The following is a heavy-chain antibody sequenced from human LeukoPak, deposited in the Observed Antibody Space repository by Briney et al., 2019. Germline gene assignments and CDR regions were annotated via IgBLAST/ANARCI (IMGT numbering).Heavy chain of an antibody. J-gene: IGHJ3*02. V-gene: IGHV4-39*01. CDR3: AKATSHDAFDI. CDR1: VGSISSSSYY. D-gene: IGHD2-2*01. Sequence: PSETLSLTCTVSVGSISSSSYYCGWIRQPPGKGLEWIGSIYYSGSTYYNPSLKSRVTISVDTSKNQFSLKLSSVTAADTAVYYCAKATSHDAFDIWGQGTMVTVSS. CDR2: IYYSGST.